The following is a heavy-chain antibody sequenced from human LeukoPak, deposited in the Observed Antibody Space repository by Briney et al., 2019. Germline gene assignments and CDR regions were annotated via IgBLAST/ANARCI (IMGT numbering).Heavy chain of an antibody. J-gene: IGHJ4*02. CDR1: GFTFSGNW. V-gene: IGHV3-74*01. Sequence: GGSLRLPCAASGFTFSGNWMHWVRQRPGKGLVWISRINTDGRSTWYADFVEGRFTISRDNANNTLYLQMNRLRAEDTAVYYCARDTKTTLDYWGQGTLVTVSS. CDR3: ARDTKTTLDY. D-gene: IGHD1-7*01. CDR2: INTDGRST.